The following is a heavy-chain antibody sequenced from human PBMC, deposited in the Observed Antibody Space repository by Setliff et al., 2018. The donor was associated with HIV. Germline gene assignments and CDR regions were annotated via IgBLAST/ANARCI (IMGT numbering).Heavy chain of an antibody. J-gene: IGHJ4*02. D-gene: IGHD6-13*01. Sequence: KTSETLSLTCTVFGGSINSDSYYWTWIRQPAGKGLEWIGHIHTSGSTNYNPSLKSRVTISIDTSKNQFSLKLRSATATYTALYYCARVSSSYYFLGAFDSWGQRTLVTVSS. CDR1: GGSINSDSYY. V-gene: IGHV4-61*09. CDR3: ARVSSSYYFLGAFDS. CDR2: IHTSGST.